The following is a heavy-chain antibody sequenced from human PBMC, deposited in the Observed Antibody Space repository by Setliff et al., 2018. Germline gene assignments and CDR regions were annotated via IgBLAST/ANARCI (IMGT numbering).Heavy chain of an antibody. CDR1: GGSISSSSYY. CDR3: ARSFSRREKFLLDY. J-gene: IGHJ4*02. Sequence: SETLSLTCTVSGGSISSSSYYWGWIRQPPGKGLEWIGSIYIGGSANYNPSLKSRVTMSIDTSKNQFSLKLNSVTAADMAVYYCARSFSRREKFLLDYWGQGALVTVSS. CDR2: IYIGGSA. V-gene: IGHV4-39*07.